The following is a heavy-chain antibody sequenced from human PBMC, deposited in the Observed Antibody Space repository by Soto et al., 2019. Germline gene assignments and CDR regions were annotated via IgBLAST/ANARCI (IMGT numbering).Heavy chain of an antibody. CDR2: ISGSSSNSI. CDR3: ARSSATVNGWWGYGLDV. V-gene: IGHV3-11*01. Sequence: QVQLVESGGGLVKPGGSLGLSCAASGFTFSDYFMTWIRQPPGRGLEWVAYISGSSSNSIFYADSVRGRFTISRDNARNSLYLQMNSLTADDTAVYYCARSSATVNGWWGYGLDVWGQGTTVTVSS. D-gene: IGHD6-25*01. J-gene: IGHJ6*02. CDR1: GFTFSDYF.